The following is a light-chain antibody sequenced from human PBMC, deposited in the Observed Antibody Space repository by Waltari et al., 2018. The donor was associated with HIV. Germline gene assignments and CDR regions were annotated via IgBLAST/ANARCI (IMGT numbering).Light chain of an antibody. J-gene: IGKJ2*02. CDR1: QTINDS. V-gene: IGKV1-39*01. Sequence: DIQMTQSPSSLSASVGDRVTIPCRASQTINDSLNWYQKKAGRAPKLLIYGASTLERGVPSRFSGSGAGRDITLTISSLQPEDFANYYRQQSYNMRTFGQGTKLDIK. CDR3: QQSYNMRT. CDR2: GAS.